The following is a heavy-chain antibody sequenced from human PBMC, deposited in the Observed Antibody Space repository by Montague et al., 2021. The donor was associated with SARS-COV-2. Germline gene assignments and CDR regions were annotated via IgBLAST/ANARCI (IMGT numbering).Heavy chain of an antibody. V-gene: IGHV6-1*01. CDR1: GDGVSSNSAT. CDR3: TSGREGNYNVMDV. D-gene: IGHD1-1*01. CDR2: TYYRSKWYN. J-gene: IGHJ6*02. Sequence: CAISGDGVSSNSATWNWVRQSPSRGLEWLGRTYYRSKWYNDYAVXVRGRVTINPDTSKNQFSLQLNPVTPEDTAIYYCTSGREGNYNVMDVWGQGTTVTVSS.